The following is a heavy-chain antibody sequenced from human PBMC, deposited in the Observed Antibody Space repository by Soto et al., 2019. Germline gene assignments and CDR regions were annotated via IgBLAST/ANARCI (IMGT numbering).Heavy chain of an antibody. V-gene: IGHV4-59*01. J-gene: IGHJ3*02. CDR3: ARGRGPITMTALGAFDI. CDR2: IYYSGST. D-gene: IGHD3-22*01. CDR1: GGSISSYY. Sequence: SETLSLTCTVSGGSISSYYWSWIRQPPGKGLEWIGYIYYSGSTNYNTSLKSRVTISVDTSKNQFSLKLSSVTAADTAVYYCARGRGPITMTALGAFDIWRQGTMVTVSS.